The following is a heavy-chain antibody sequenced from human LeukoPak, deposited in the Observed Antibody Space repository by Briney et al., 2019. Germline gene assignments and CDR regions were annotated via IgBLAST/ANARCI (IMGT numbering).Heavy chain of an antibody. Sequence: ASVKVSCKASGYTFTSYYMHWVRQAPGQGLEWMGIINPSGGSTSYAQRFQGRVTMTRDTSTSTVYMELSSLRSEDTAVHYCARRGYSGYADYYGMDVWGQGTTVTVSS. D-gene: IGHD5-12*01. CDR2: INPSGGST. CDR3: ARRGYSGYADYYGMDV. V-gene: IGHV1-46*01. J-gene: IGHJ6*02. CDR1: GYTFTSYY.